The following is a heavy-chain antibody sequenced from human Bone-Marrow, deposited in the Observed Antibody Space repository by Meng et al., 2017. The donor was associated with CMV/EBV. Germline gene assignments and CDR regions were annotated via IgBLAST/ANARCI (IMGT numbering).Heavy chain of an antibody. CDR2: IYWNDDK. Sequence: SGPTLVKPTQTLTLTCTFSGFSLSTSGVGVGWIRQPPGKALEWLALIYWNDDKRYSPSLKSRLTITKDTSKNQVVLTMTNMDPVDTATYYCAHSGPSGYYDFWSGYEYYYYYGMDVWGQGNTVTVSS. J-gene: IGHJ6*02. V-gene: IGHV2-5*01. D-gene: IGHD3-3*01. CDR3: AHSGPSGYYDFWSGYEYYYYYGMDV. CDR1: GFSLSTSGVG.